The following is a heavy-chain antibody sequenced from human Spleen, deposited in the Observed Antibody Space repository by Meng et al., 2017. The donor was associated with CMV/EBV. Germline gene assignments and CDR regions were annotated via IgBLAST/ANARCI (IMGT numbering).Heavy chain of an antibody. CDR3: AKSGSYSMGYFDY. Sequence: AASGFTFSSYAMSWVRQAPGKGLEWVSVIYSGGSSTYYADSVKGRFTISRDNSKNTLYPQMNSLRAEDTAVYYCAKSGSYSMGYFDYWGQGTLVTVSS. V-gene: IGHV3-23*03. D-gene: IGHD1-26*01. J-gene: IGHJ4*02. CDR1: GFTFSSYA. CDR2: IYSGGSST.